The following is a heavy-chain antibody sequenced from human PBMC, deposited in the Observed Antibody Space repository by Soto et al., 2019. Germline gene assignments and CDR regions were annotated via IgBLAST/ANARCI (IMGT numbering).Heavy chain of an antibody. CDR1: GGSFSGYY. CDR3: ARGVGYSYGFKYYFDY. CDR2: INHSGST. Sequence: SETLSLTCAVYGGSFSGYYWSWIRQPPGKGLEWIGEINHSGSTNYNPSLKSRVTISVDTSKNQFSLKLSSVTAADTAVYYCARGVGYSYGFKYYFDYWGQGTLVTVSS. J-gene: IGHJ4*02. D-gene: IGHD5-18*01. V-gene: IGHV4-34*01.